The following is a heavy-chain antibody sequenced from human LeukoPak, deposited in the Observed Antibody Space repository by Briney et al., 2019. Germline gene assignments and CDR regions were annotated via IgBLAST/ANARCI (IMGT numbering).Heavy chain of an antibody. CDR3: SRGYSYGLDYFDY. CDR1: GYTFTGYY. Sequence: ASVKVSCKASGYTFTGYYMHWVRQAPAQGLQWMGRINPNSGGTNYAQKLQGRVTMTGDTSINTSYMELSRLTSDDTAVYYCSRGYSYGLDYFDYWGPGKLVTASS. J-gene: IGHJ4*02. CDR2: INPNSGGT. V-gene: IGHV1-2*06. D-gene: IGHD5-18*01.